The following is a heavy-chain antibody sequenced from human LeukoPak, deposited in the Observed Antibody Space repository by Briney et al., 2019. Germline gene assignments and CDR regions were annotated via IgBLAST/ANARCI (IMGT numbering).Heavy chain of an antibody. D-gene: IGHD3/OR15-3a*01. CDR1: GFTFSSFW. J-gene: IGHJ4*02. V-gene: IGHV3-74*01. CDR3: ARGTGYYVFDY. CDR2: INSDGSST. Sequence: PGRSLRLSCAAAGFTFSSFWMHWVRQVPGKGLVWVSRINSDGSSTNFADSVKGRFTISRDNAKNTLYLQMNSLRAEDTAVYYCARGTGYYVFDYWGQGTLVTVSS.